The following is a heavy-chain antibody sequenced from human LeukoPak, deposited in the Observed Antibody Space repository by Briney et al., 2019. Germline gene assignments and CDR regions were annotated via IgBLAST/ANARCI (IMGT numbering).Heavy chain of an antibody. D-gene: IGHD6-19*01. Sequence: PSETLSLTCTVSGGFIVSHYWTWIRQPPGKGLELIGYIYSTGGTKYNPSLKGRVEISVATSKNQFSLILSSVAAADTAVYYCARIAVSSGWGYFDSWGQGTLVTASS. J-gene: IGHJ4*02. V-gene: IGHV4-59*11. CDR2: IYSTGGT. CDR1: GGFIVSHY. CDR3: ARIAVSSGWGYFDS.